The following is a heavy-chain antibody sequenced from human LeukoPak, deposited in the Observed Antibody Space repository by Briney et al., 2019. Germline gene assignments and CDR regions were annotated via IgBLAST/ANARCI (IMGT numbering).Heavy chain of an antibody. CDR3: ARAARRYSSSWVKAFDI. D-gene: IGHD6-13*01. J-gene: IGHJ3*02. CDR2: IKQDGSEK. V-gene: IGHV3-7*01. Sequence: QSGGSLRLSCAASGFTFSSYWMSWVRQAPGKGLEWVANIKQDGSEKYYVDSVKGRFTISRDNAKNSLYLQMNSLRAEDTAVYYCARAARRYSSSWVKAFDIWGQGTMVTVSS. CDR1: GFTFSSYW.